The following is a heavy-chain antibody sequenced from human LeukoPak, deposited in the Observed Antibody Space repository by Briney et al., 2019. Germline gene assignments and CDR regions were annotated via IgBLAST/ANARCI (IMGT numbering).Heavy chain of an antibody. J-gene: IGHJ6*02. CDR2: ISYDGSNK. CDR1: GFIFSSYG. V-gene: IGHV3-30*03. CDR3: ARDKFGSGWWPVDGMDV. D-gene: IGHD6-19*01. Sequence: PGGSLRLSCAASGFIFSSYGMHWVRQAPGKGLEWVGVISYDGSNKYYADSVKGRFTLSRDNSKSTLDLQMNSLRAEDTAVYYCARDKFGSGWWPVDGMDVWGQGTTVTVSS.